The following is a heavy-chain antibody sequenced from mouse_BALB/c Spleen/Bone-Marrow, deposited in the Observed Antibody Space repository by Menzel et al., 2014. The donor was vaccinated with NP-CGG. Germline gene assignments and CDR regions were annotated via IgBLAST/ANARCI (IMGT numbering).Heavy chain of an antibody. CDR3: ARRGYDNSYWYFGV. D-gene: IGHD2-10*02. J-gene: IGHJ1*01. V-gene: IGHV5-6*02. CDR1: GFTFSSYG. CDR2: ISTGGSQT. Sequence: EVKLMESGGDLVKPGGSLKLSCAASGFTFSSYGMSWVRQTPDKRLEWVATISTGGSQTYYTDSAKGRFTISRDNAKNTLYLQMSSLKSEDSAIYYCARRGYDNSYWYFGVWGAGTTVTVSS.